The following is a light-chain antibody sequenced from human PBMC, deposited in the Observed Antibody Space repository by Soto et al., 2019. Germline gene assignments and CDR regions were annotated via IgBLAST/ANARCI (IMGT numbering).Light chain of an antibody. Sequence: QSALTQPASVSGSPGQSITISCTGTSSDVGGYNYVSWYQQHPGKAPKLMIYEVSNRPSGVSNRFSGSKSGNTASLTISGLQAEDEADYYCTSFRSGSALFGTGTKAHRP. J-gene: IGLJ1*01. CDR1: SSDVGGYNY. CDR2: EVS. V-gene: IGLV2-14*01. CDR3: TSFRSGSAL.